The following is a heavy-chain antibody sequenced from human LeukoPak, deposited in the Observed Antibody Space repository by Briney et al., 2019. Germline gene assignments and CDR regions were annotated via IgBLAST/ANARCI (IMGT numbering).Heavy chain of an antibody. D-gene: IGHD3-22*01. V-gene: IGHV4-4*07. CDR2: IYTSGRT. CDR1: GGSISNYY. CDR3: ARESKSYDGSGYYHDS. J-gene: IGHJ4*02. Sequence: SETLSLTCTLSGGSISNYYWIWIRQPAAKGLQWIGRIYTSGRTDYSTYLKSRVTMSVDTSKNQFSLNLSAVTAADPAVYYVARESKSYDGSGYYHDSWGQGTLVTVSS.